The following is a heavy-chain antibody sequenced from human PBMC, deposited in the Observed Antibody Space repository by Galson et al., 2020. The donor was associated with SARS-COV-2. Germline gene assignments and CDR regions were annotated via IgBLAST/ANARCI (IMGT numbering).Heavy chain of an antibody. V-gene: IGHV3-9*01. D-gene: IGHD2-2*01. CDR3: AKDIRGGFVVVPAAPGSEADGMGV. CDR1: GFTFDDYA. Sequence: GGSLRLSCAASGFTFDDYAMHWVRQAPGKGLEWVSGISWNSGSIGYADSVKGRFTISRDNAKNSLYLQMNSLRAEDTALYYFAKDIRGGFVVVPAAPGSEADGMGVGVQGITVTVPS. J-gene: IGHJ6*02. CDR2: ISWNSGSI.